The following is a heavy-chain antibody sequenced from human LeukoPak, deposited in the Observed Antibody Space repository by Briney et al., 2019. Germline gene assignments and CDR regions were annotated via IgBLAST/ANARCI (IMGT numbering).Heavy chain of an antibody. J-gene: IGHJ6*02. CDR3: ARLFGSGWPGYFYYAMDV. CDR1: GITATSTY. Sequence: RGSPRLSCAASGITATSTYTSWVRHPPEKGLEWVSVAHSDGNTYSARSVKGRFATSRDNSKNTLFLQLNSLRAEDTAVYYCARLFGSGWPGYFYYAMDVWGRGTTVAVSS. CDR2: AHSDGNT. V-gene: IGHV3-66*04. D-gene: IGHD6-19*01.